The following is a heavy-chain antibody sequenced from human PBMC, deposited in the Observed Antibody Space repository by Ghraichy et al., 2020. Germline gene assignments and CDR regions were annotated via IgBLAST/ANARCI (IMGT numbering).Heavy chain of an antibody. J-gene: IGHJ4*02. CDR1: GGSISSSSYY. CDR3: ARAAAAGTGY. V-gene: IGHV4-39*07. D-gene: IGHD6-13*01. CDR2: IYYSGST. Sequence: SETLSLTCTVSGGSISSSSYYWGWIRQPPGKGLEWIGSIYYSGSTYYNPSLKSRVTISVDPSKNQFSLKLSSVTAADTAVYYCARAAAAGTGYWGQGTVGTVSS.